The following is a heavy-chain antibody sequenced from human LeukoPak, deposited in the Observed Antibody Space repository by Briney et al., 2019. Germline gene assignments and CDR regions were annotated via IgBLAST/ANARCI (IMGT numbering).Heavy chain of an antibody. CDR1: GFTFSDYD. CDR3: ARSPYWQTNWYFDR. CDR2: IDKTGAT. J-gene: IGHJ2*01. D-gene: IGHD2-15*01. V-gene: IGHV3-13*01. Sequence: GGSLRLSCAASGFTFSDYDIHWVRQTPGKGLQWVSSIDKTGATYYPGSLKGRFTVSREDAKTSSYLQITSVRAEDTAIYFCARSPYWQTNWYFDRWGRGTLVTVSS.